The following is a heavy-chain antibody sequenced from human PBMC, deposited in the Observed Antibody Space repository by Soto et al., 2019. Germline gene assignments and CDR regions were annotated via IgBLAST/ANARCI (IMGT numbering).Heavy chain of an antibody. J-gene: IGHJ4*02. V-gene: IGHV3-64D*06. Sequence: PRGSLSLSCAASGFTFSSYGMHWVRQAPGKGLEYVSSISSNGGSTYYADSVKGRFTISRDNSKNTVYLQMSSLRAEDTAVYYCVKDRYVEYWGQGTLVTVS. CDR2: ISSNGGST. CDR1: GFTFSSYG. CDR3: VKDRYVEY. D-gene: IGHD3-9*01.